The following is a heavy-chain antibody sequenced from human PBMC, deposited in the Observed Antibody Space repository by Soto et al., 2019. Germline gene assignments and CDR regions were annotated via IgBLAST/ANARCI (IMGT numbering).Heavy chain of an antibody. V-gene: IGHV3-7*05. D-gene: IGHD3-9*01. Sequence: EVQLVESGGGLVQPGGSLRLSCAASGFTFSRYWMSWVRQAPGKGLEWVANIKQDGSEKYYVDSVKGRFTISRENAKNLLYLQMNSLRAEDTAVYYCARDELLRYFDWLVEKAPAYFDYWGQGTLVTVSS. CDR1: GFTFSRYW. CDR2: IKQDGSEK. CDR3: ARDELLRYFDWLVEKAPAYFDY. J-gene: IGHJ4*02.